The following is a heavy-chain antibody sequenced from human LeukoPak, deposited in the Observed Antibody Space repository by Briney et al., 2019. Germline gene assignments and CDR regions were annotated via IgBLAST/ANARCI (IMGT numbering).Heavy chain of an antibody. J-gene: IGHJ3*02. CDR3: ARVQFRIYDSSGYYVLGAFNI. D-gene: IGHD3-22*01. CDR2: INSSSSYT. CDR1: GFTFSDYY. Sequence: GGPLRLSCAASGFTFSDYYMSGLRQAPGKGLEWVSYINSSSSYTNYADSVKGRFTISRDNAKNSLYLQMNSLRAEDTAVYYCARVQFRIYDSSGYYVLGAFNIWGQGTMVTVSS. V-gene: IGHV3-11*06.